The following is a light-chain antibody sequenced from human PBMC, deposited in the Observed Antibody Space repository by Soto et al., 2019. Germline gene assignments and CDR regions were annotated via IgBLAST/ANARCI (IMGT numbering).Light chain of an antibody. CDR2: GAS. V-gene: IGKV3-20*01. J-gene: IGKJ1*01. Sequence: EIGLTQTSGTLSLSPGERGTLSCRASQSVPSNYLAWYQQKPGQAPRLIIYGASNRITGVPDRFSGSGSGTDFTLTISRLEPEDFALYYCQHYATTQATFGQGTKVEVK. CDR3: QHYATTQAT. CDR1: QSVPSNY.